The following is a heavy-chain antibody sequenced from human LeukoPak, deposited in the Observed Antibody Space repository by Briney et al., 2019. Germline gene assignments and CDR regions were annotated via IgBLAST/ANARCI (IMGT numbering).Heavy chain of an antibody. Sequence: QPGGSLRLSCAASGFTFSSYAMSWVRQAPGKGLEWVSAISGSGGSTCYADSVKGRFTISRDNSKNTLYLQMNSLRAEDTAVYHCAKFMSMIVVVTSPFDYWGQGTLVTVSS. CDR3: AKFMSMIVVVTSPFDY. CDR2: ISGSGGST. J-gene: IGHJ4*02. D-gene: IGHD3-22*01. V-gene: IGHV3-23*01. CDR1: GFTFSSYA.